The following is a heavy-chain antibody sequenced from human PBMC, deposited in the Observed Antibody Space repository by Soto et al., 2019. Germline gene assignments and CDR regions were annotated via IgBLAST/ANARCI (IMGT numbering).Heavy chain of an antibody. CDR3: ARKRASGFGLDV. V-gene: IGHV4-4*07. Sequence: QVQLQESGPGLVKPSETLSLTCNVSGGSIRSYYWSWVRQPAGKALEWIVRIYTSGNTNYNPSLRRRVSSAVDTTKNQFSLTVTSVTAADTAVYYCARKRASGFGLDVWGQGTTVTVSS. D-gene: IGHD3-3*01. J-gene: IGHJ6*02. CDR1: GGSIRSYY. CDR2: IYTSGNT.